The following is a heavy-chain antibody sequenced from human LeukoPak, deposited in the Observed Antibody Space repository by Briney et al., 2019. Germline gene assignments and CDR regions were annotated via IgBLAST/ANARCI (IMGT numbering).Heavy chain of an antibody. J-gene: IGHJ4*02. D-gene: IGHD3-16*01. CDR2: IYYSGST. Sequence: PSETLSLTCTVSGDSISSYYWSWIRQPPGKGLEWIGYIYYSGSTYYNPSLKSRVTISVDTSKNQFSLKLSSVTAADTAVYYCARGGRKYFDYWGQGTLVTVSS. V-gene: IGHV4-30-4*01. CDR1: GDSISSYY. CDR3: ARGGRKYFDY.